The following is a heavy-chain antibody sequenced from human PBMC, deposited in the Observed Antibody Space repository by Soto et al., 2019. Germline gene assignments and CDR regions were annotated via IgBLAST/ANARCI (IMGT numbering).Heavy chain of an antibody. CDR2: IYYSGST. J-gene: IGHJ4*02. Sequence: SETLSLTCTVSGGSISSYYWSWIRQPPGKGLEWIGYIYYSGSTNYNPSLKSRVTISVDTSKNQFSLKLSSVTAADTAVYYCARHFRDFSSGPYSDALTDYTDAFDYWGQGTLVTVSS. CDR1: GGSISSYY. CDR3: ARHFRDFSSGPYSDALTDYTDAFDY. D-gene: IGHD3-9*01. V-gene: IGHV4-59*08.